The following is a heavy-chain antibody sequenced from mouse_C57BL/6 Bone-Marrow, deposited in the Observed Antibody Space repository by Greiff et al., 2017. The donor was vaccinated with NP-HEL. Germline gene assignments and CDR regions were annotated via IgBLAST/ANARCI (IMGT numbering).Heavy chain of an antibody. CDR1: GYTFTDYY. J-gene: IGHJ3*01. D-gene: IGHD3-1*01. Sequence: EVKLMESGPELVKPGASVKISCKASGYTFTDYYMNWVKQSPGKSLEWIGDINPNNGGTSYNQKFKGKATLTVDKSSSTAYMELRSLTSEDSAVYYCARSGPAWLADGGQGTRVTVSA. V-gene: IGHV1-26*01. CDR3: ARSGPAWLAD. CDR2: INPNNGGT.